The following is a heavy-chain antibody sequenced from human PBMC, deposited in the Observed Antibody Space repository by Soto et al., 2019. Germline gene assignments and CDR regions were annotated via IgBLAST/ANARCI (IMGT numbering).Heavy chain of an antibody. V-gene: IGHV4-38-2*01. D-gene: IGHD2-8*01. Sequence: PSETLSLTCGVSGYSITSGYNWGWIRQPPGKGLQWIVSIHHSGTTHYNPSLKSRITISVDTSNNQFSLKLTSVTSADTAGSYCARTIYWFNGVWSPLYGMDVWGQGTTVTVSS. CDR3: ARTIYWFNGVWSPLYGMDV. CDR1: GYSITSGYN. CDR2: IHHSGTT. J-gene: IGHJ6*02.